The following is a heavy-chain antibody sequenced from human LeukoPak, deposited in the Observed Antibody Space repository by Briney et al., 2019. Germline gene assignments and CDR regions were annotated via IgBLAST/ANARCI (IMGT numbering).Heavy chain of an antibody. CDR1: GFTFSSHE. CDR2: IGTSDSGSTI. Sequence: GGSLRLSCAASGFTFSSHEMNWVRQAPGKGLEWLSYIGTSDSGSTIYYADSAKGRFTISRNNARSSLYLQMNRLRAEDTAVYYCARLSGGSGWYLEFDYWGQGTLVTVSS. D-gene: IGHD6-19*01. V-gene: IGHV3-48*03. J-gene: IGHJ4*02. CDR3: ARLSGGSGWYLEFDY.